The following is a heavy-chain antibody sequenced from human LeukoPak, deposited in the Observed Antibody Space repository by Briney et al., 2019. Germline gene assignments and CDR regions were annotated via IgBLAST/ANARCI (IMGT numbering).Heavy chain of an antibody. Sequence: SETLSLTCTVSGGSISSYYWSWIRQPPGKGLEWIGCMYYRGRTNYNPSLKSRVTISVDTSKNQSSLKLISVTAADTAVYYCARVKGNYDILTGYRKLDWFDPWGQGILVTVSS. CDR1: GGSISSYY. CDR2: MYYRGRT. D-gene: IGHD3-9*01. J-gene: IGHJ5*02. V-gene: IGHV4-59*01. CDR3: ARVKGNYDILTGYRKLDWFDP.